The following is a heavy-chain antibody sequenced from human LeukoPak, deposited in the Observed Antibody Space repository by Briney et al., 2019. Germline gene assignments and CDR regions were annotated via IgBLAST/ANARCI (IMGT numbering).Heavy chain of an antibody. V-gene: IGHV1-46*01. CDR3: ARCGYDLNWFDP. CDR2: INPSGGST. CDR1: GYTFTSYY. Sequence: ASAKVSCKASGYTFTSYYMHWVRQAPGQGLEWMGIINPSGGSTSYAQKFQGRVTMTRDTSTSTVYMELSSLRSEDTAVYYCARCGYDLNWFDPWGQGTLVTVSS. J-gene: IGHJ5*02. D-gene: IGHD3-3*01.